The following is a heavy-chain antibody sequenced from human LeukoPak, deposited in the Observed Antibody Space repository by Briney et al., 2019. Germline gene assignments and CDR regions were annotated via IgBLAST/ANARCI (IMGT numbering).Heavy chain of an antibody. CDR3: TTDILTGYYNGYYYYGMDV. CDR2: IKSKTDGGTT. Sequence: GGSLRLSCAASGFTFSNAWMSWVRQAPGKGLEWVGRIKSKTDGGTTDYAAPVKGRFTISRDDSKNTLYLQMNSLKTEDTAVYYCTTDILTGYYNGYYYYGMDVWGQGTTATVSS. D-gene: IGHD3-9*01. V-gene: IGHV3-15*01. J-gene: IGHJ6*02. CDR1: GFTFSNAW.